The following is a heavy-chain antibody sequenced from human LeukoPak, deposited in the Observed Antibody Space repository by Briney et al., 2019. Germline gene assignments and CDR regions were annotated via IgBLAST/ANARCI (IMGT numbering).Heavy chain of an antibody. V-gene: IGHV3-53*01. CDR3: AREYYYDSSGYYGY. J-gene: IGHJ4*02. D-gene: IGHD3-22*01. CDR1: GFIVNNKY. CDR2: IYSGGTT. Sequence: GGSLRLSCAASGFIVNNKYMSWVRQAPGKGLEWVSIIYSGGTTEYTDSVKGRFTISRDNAKNSLYLQMNSLRAEDTAVYYCAREYYYDSSGYYGYWGQGTLVTVSS.